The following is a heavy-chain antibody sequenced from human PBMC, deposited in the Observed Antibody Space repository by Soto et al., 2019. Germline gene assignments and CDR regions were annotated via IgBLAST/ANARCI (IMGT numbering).Heavy chain of an antibody. V-gene: IGHV1-18*04. Sequence: QVPLVQSGGEVKKPGASVKVSCTASGYSFNTYAITWVRQAPGQGLEWLGWISASKGSTNYAKKVQDRLTMTTDTSTNTAYMDLRSLRPDDTAVYYCARVSYYDVVTGYDPQKYLYYAMDVWGQGTTVTVSS. CDR1: GYSFNTYA. CDR3: ARVSYYDVVTGYDPQKYLYYAMDV. J-gene: IGHJ6*02. D-gene: IGHD3-9*01. CDR2: ISASKGST.